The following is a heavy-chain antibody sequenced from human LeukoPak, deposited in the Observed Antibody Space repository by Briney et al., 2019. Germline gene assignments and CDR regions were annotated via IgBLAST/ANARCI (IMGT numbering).Heavy chain of an antibody. CDR3: ARGITDYGEFGY. CDR1: GYTFTSYD. CDR2: MNPNSGNT. V-gene: IGHV1-8*01. D-gene: IGHD4-17*01. Sequence: ASVKVSCKASGYTFTSYDINWVRQATGQGLEWMGWMNPNSGNTGHAQKFQGRVTMTRNTSISTAYMELSSLRSEDTAVYYCARGITDYGEFGYWGQGTLVTVSS. J-gene: IGHJ4*02.